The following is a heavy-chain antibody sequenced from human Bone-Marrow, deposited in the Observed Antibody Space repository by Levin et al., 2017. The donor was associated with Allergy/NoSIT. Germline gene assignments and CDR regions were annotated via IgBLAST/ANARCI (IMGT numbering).Heavy chain of an antibody. CDR2: IHHSGNT. Sequence: SETLSLTCAVSGVSISVGYWWSWVRQPPGKGLEWIGEIHHSGNTNYNPSLKSRVSMSVDKSENQFSLKVNSLTAADTAVYYCARNGAYSSDYWGEGALVTVSS. CDR3: ARNGAYSSDY. V-gene: IGHV4-4*02. J-gene: IGHJ4*02. D-gene: IGHD3-22*01. CDR1: GVSISVGYW.